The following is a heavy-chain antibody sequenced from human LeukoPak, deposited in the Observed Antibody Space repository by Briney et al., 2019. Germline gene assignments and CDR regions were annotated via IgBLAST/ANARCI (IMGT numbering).Heavy chain of an antibody. Sequence: ASLKVSCKASRSPFTRYYMHWVRQAPGQGLEWMGIINPSGGSARYAQKFQGRVTMTRDTSTSTVYMEVSSLRSEDTAVYYCARLADYDSSGYLSYWGQGTLVTVSS. D-gene: IGHD3-22*01. CDR1: RSPFTRYY. V-gene: IGHV1-46*01. CDR2: INPSGGSA. J-gene: IGHJ4*02. CDR3: ARLADYDSSGYLSY.